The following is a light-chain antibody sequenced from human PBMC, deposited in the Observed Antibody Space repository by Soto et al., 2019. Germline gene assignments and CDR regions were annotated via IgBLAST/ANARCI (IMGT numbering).Light chain of an antibody. Sequence: QSALTQPASVSGSPGQSITISCTGTSSDVGSYNLVSWYRQHPGKAPKLMIYEVSKRPSGISDRFSGSKSGNTASLTISGLQAEDEADYYCCSYTGSSTCWVFGGGTKVTVL. CDR3: CSYTGSSTCWV. J-gene: IGLJ3*02. V-gene: IGLV2-23*02. CDR1: SSDVGSYNL. CDR2: EVS.